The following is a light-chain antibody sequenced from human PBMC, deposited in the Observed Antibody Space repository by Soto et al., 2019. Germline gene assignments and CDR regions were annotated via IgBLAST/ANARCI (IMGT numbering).Light chain of an antibody. Sequence: DIQMTQSPSSLSASVGDRVTITCRASQSISSYLNWYQQKPGKAPKLLIYAASSLQSGVPSRFSGSGSGTDFTLTISSLQPEDFATYYCQHSYRTSQGYTFGQGTKLEIK. J-gene: IGKJ2*01. CDR3: QHSYRTSQGYT. CDR2: AAS. V-gene: IGKV1-39*01. CDR1: QSISSY.